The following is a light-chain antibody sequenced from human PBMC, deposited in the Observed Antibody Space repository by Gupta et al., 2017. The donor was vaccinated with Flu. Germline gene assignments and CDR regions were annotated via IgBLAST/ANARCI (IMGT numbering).Light chain of an antibody. V-gene: IGLV1-47*01. Sequence: GQRVTISCSGSSSNIGSNYVYWYQQLPGTAPKLLIYRNNQRPSGVPDRFSGSKSGTSASLAIIGLRAEDEADYYCAAWDDSRSGVVFGGGPKLTVL. CDR1: SSNIGSNY. J-gene: IGLJ2*01. CDR3: AAWDDSRSGVV. CDR2: RNN.